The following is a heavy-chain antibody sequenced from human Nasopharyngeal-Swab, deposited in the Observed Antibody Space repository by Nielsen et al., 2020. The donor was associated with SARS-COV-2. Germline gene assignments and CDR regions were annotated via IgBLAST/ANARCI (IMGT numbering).Heavy chain of an antibody. CDR2: ISSSGSTI. CDR3: ARDLWEGKRWSGSYYYYGMGV. Sequence: GGSLRLSCAASGFTFSDYYMSWIRQAPGKGLEWVSYISSSGSTIYYADSVKGRFTISRDNAKNSLYLQMNSLRAEDTAVYYCARDLWEGKRWSGSYYYYGMGVWGQGTTVTVFS. J-gene: IGHJ6*02. CDR1: GFTFSDYY. V-gene: IGHV3-11*01. D-gene: IGHD3-3*01.